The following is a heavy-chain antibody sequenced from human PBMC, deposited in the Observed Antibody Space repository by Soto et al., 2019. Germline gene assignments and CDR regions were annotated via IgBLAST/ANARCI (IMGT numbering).Heavy chain of an antibody. D-gene: IGHD6-6*01. CDR1: GYTFTSYD. J-gene: IGHJ4*02. CDR2: MNPNSGNT. CDR3: ARSLGAARRKPLTNFDY. V-gene: IGHV1-8*01. Sequence: ASVKVSCKASGYTFTSYDINWLRQATGQGLEWMGWMNPNSGNTGYAQKFQGRVTMTRNTSISTAYMELSSLRSEDTAVYYCARSLGAARRKPLTNFDYWGQGTLVTVSS.